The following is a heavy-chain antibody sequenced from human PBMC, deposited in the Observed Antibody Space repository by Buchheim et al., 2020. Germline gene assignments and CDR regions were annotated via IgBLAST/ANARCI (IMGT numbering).Heavy chain of an antibody. Sequence: QVQLVESGGGVVQPGRSLRLSCAASGFTFSSYGMHWVRQAPGKGLEWVAVISYDGSNKYYADSVKGRFTIPRDNSKNQLHLQMNSLRAEDTAVYYCAKEDNWGLGYYGMDVWGQGTT. V-gene: IGHV3-30*18. CDR2: ISYDGSNK. CDR1: GFTFSSYG. CDR3: AKEDNWGLGYYGMDV. D-gene: IGHD7-27*01. J-gene: IGHJ6*02.